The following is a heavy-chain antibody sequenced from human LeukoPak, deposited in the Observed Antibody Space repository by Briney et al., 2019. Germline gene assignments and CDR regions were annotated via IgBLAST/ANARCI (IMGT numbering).Heavy chain of an antibody. Sequence: KPSETLSLTCSVSGGSISSSSYYWVWIRQPPGKGLEWIGTMYYSGSTYYNPSLKSRVTISVDTSKNQFSLKLSSVTAADTAVYYCARDRGRVGVDYWGQGTLVTVSS. D-gene: IGHD1-26*01. CDR2: MYYSGST. J-gene: IGHJ4*02. V-gene: IGHV4-39*07. CDR1: GGSISSSSYY. CDR3: ARDRGRVGVDY.